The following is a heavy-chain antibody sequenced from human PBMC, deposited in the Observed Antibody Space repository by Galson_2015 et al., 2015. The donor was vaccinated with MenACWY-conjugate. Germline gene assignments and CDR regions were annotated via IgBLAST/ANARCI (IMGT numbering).Heavy chain of an antibody. D-gene: IGHD6-19*01. Sequence: PALVKPTQTLTLTCTFSGFSLSTSGVGVGWIRQPPGKALEWLALIYWDDDKRYSPSPKSRLTITKDTSKNQVVLTMTNMDPVDTATYYCAHALMWLYSSGSFDYWGQGTLVTVSS. CDR3: AHALMWLYSSGSFDY. CDR2: IYWDDDK. CDR1: GFSLSTSGVG. V-gene: IGHV2-5*02. J-gene: IGHJ4*02.